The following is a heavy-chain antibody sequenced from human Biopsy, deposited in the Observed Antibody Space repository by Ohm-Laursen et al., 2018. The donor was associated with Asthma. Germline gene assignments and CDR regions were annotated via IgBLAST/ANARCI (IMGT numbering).Heavy chain of an antibody. CDR1: GFTFSRYG. CDR2: ISYDGSNK. D-gene: IGHD3-3*01. J-gene: IGHJ4*02. V-gene: IGHV3-30*03. CDR3: ASQSSGPDFWSGYYYFDY. Sequence: SLRLSCTASGFTFSRYGMHWVRQAPGKGLEWVAVISYDGSNKYYADSVKGRFTISSDNSKNTLYLQMNSLRAEDTAVYYCASQSSGPDFWSGYYYFDYWGQGTLVTVSS.